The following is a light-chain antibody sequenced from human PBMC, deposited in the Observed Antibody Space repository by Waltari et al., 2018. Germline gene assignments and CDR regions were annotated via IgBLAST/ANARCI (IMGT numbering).Light chain of an antibody. CDR1: TIGRNC. Sequence: SYVLTQPPSLSVAPGQTAVIACAGDTIGRNCVHWCQQKAGQAPVGVTAYDNDRPSGIPERFSASNSGNMATLTISRVEAGDEADYYCQVWDNYSDHWVFGGGTKLTVL. CDR2: YDN. V-gene: IGLV3-21*04. CDR3: QVWDNYSDHWV. J-gene: IGLJ3*02.